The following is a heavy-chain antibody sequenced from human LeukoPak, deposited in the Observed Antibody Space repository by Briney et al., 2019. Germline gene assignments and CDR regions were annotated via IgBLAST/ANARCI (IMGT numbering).Heavy chain of an antibody. CDR1: GFTFSSYA. Sequence: QPGGSLRLSCAASGFTFSSYAMSWVRQAPGKGLEWVSAISGSGGSTYYADSVKGRFTISRDNSKNTLYLQMNSLRAEDTAVYYCAKVAHQGSTIFGVVIIRSYYFDYWGQGTLVTVSS. CDR2: ISGSGGST. V-gene: IGHV3-23*01. CDR3: AKVAHQGSTIFGVVIIRSYYFDY. D-gene: IGHD3-3*01. J-gene: IGHJ4*02.